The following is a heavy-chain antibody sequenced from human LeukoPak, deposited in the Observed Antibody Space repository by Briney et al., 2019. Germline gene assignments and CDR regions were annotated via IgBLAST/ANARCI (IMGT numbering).Heavy chain of an antibody. CDR3: TGRYFDWLY. D-gene: IGHD3-9*01. J-gene: IGHJ4*02. CDR2: IRSKANNYAT. Sequence: GGSLRLSCAASGFTFSDSAMHWVRQASGKGLEWVGRIRSKANNYATAYAASVKGRFTISRDDSDNTAYLEVNSLKTEDTAVYYCTGRYFDWLYWGQGTLVTVSS. CDR1: GFTFSDSA. V-gene: IGHV3-73*01.